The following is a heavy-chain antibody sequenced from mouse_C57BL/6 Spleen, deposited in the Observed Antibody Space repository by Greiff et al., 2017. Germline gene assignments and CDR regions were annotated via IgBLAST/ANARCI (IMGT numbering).Heavy chain of an antibody. CDR3: ARWRGYDAMDY. Sequence: VQLQQPGAELVMPGASVKLSCKASGYTFTSYWMHWVKQRPGQGLEWIGEIDPSDSYTNYNQKFKGKSTLTVDKSSSTAYMQLSSLTSEDSAVYYCARWRGYDAMDYWGQGTSVTVSS. J-gene: IGHJ4*01. CDR2: IDPSDSYT. V-gene: IGHV1-69*01. CDR1: GYTFTSYW.